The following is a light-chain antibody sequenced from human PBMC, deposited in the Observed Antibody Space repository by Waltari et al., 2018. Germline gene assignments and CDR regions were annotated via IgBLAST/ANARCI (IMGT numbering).Light chain of an antibody. CDR2: KND. Sequence: QSVLTQAPSESGTPGQTVNISCSGRTSNIGSRFVYWYKQVAGVAPKLLIYKNDRRPSGCPGRYSGSKSGSAASLAITGLRSEDEADYYGATWGDSLSGPVFGGGTKLTVL. V-gene: IGLV1-47*01. CDR3: ATWGDSLSGPV. CDR1: TSNIGSRF. J-gene: IGLJ3*02.